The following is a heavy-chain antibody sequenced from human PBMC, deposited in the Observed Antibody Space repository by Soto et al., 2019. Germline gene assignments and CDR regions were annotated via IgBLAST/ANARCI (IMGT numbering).Heavy chain of an antibody. CDR2: TYYRSKWYN. CDR3: ERRIEMAGGGMDV. D-gene: IGHD6-25*01. CDR1: GARFSSNSGD. J-gene: IGHJ6*02. Sequence: PSQTLSCHCVISGARFSSNSGDCNCNSQCPRTCLEWLGRTYYRSKWYNDYAVSVKSRITINPDTSKNQFSLQPNSVTPEDTALYYCERRIEMAGGGMDVCGQGTTVTVSS. V-gene: IGHV6-1*01.